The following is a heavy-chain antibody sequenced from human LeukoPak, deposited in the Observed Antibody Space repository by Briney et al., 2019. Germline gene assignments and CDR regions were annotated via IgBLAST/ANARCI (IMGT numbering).Heavy chain of an antibody. CDR2: IYTSGST. V-gene: IGHV4-4*07. Sequence: SETLSLTCTVSGGSISSYYWSWIRQPAGKGLECIGRIYTSGSTNYNPSLKSRVTMSVDTSKNQFSLKLSSVTAADTAVYYCARINWNDSPGYYYYGMDVWGQGTTVTVSS. CDR1: GGSISSYY. J-gene: IGHJ6*02. D-gene: IGHD1-1*01. CDR3: ARINWNDSPGYYYYGMDV.